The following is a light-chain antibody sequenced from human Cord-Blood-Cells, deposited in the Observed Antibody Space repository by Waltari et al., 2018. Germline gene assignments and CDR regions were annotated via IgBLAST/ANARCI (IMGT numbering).Light chain of an antibody. CDR3: SSYTSSSTLV. CDR1: SSDVGGSNY. Sequence: QSALTQPASVSGSPGQSITLSCTGTSSDVGGSNYVSWYQQHPGNAPKLMIYEVSNRPSGVSNRFSGSKSGNTASLTISGLQAEDEADYYCSSYTSSSTLVFGTGTKVTVL. J-gene: IGLJ1*01. V-gene: IGLV2-14*01. CDR2: EVS.